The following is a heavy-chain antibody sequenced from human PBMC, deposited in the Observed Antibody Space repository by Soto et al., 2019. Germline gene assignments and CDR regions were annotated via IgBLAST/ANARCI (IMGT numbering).Heavy chain of an antibody. Sequence: SVKPCCKAAGYTLTGYYMHSVRQAPGQELGWMGWINHKSGGTNYAQTFQAWVTMPKHTSLTTANTHLSRLRSHDPAVYYITRDLRGYHYAYGMDVWGQGTTVTVSS. J-gene: IGHJ6*02. CDR3: TRDLRGYHYAYGMDV. V-gene: IGHV1-2*04. D-gene: IGHD3-10*01. CDR2: INHKSGGT. CDR1: GYTLTGYY.